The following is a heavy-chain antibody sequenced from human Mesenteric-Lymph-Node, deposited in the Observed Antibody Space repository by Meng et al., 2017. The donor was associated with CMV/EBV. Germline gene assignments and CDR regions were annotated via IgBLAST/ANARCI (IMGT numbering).Heavy chain of an antibody. Sequence: CAASGFTFTAYGMHWVRQAPGKGLEWVAIVRYDGKEIYYADSVQGRFTISRDNSKNTLYLQINSLRAEDTAVYYCAKDGGWTYYFDGWGQGTPVTVSS. D-gene: IGHD6-19*01. J-gene: IGHJ4*02. CDR3: AKDGGWTYYFDG. CDR1: GFTFTAYG. CDR2: VRYDGKEI. V-gene: IGHV3-30*02.